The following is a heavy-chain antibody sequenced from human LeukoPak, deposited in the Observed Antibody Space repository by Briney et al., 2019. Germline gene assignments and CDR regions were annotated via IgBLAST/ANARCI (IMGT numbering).Heavy chain of an antibody. J-gene: IGHJ5*02. Sequence: SVKVSCKASGGTFSSYAISWVRQAPGQGLEWMGGIIPIFGTANYAQKFQGRVTITADESTSTAYMELSSLRSEDTAVYYCARVTLYDFWSGYYNWYDPWGQGTLVTVSS. CDR3: ARVTLYDFWSGYYNWYDP. D-gene: IGHD3-3*01. CDR2: IIPIFGTA. V-gene: IGHV1-69*13. CDR1: GGTFSSYA.